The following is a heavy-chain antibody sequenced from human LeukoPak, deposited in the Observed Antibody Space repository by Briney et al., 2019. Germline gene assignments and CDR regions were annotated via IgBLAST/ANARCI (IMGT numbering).Heavy chain of an antibody. CDR2: INPSGGST. CDR3: ARNNYYYYMDV. CDR1: GYTSTSYY. J-gene: IGHJ6*03. V-gene: IGHV1-46*01. Sequence: ASVKVSCKASGYTSTSYYMHWVRQAPGQGLEWMGIINPSGGSTSYAQKFQGRVTMTRDTSISTAYMELSRLRSDDTAVYYCARNNYYYYMDVWGKGTTVTISS.